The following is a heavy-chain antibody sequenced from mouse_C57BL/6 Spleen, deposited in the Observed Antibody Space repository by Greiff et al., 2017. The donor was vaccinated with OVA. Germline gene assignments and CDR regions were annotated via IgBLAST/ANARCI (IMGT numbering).Heavy chain of an antibody. J-gene: IGHJ2*01. V-gene: IGHV1-82*01. D-gene: IGHD1-1*01. CDR1: GYAFSSSW. CDR3: ALYYYGSSPFDY. CDR2: IYPGDGDT. Sequence: QVQLKQSGPELVKPGASVKISCKASGYAFSSSWMNWVKQRPGKGLEWIGRIYPGDGDTNYNGQFKGKATLTADKSSSTAYMQLSSLTSEDSAVYFCALYYYGSSPFDYWGQGTTLTVSS.